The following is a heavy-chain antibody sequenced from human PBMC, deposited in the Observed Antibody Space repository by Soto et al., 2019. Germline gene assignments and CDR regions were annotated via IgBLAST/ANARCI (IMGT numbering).Heavy chain of an antibody. D-gene: IGHD6-13*01. CDR2: TYYRSKWYN. J-gene: IGHJ5*02. V-gene: IGHV6-1*01. CDR3: ASDVFAAGTRVGRPNWFDP. CDR1: GDSVSSNTAA. Sequence: QVQLQQSGPGLVKPSQTLSLTCDISGDSVSSNTAAWNWIRQSPSRGLEWLGRTYYRSKWYNDYALSVTSRIAINPDTSTNQFSLHPHSVPPEDTAVYYCASDVFAAGTRVGRPNWFDPCGQGTLVTVSS.